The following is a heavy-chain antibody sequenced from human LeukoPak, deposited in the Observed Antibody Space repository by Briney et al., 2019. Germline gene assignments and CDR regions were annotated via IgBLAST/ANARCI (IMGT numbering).Heavy chain of an antibody. V-gene: IGHV3-21*06. CDR3: ARVYRTSSYPDY. Sequence: GGSLRLSCAASGFTFSSYAMSWVRQAPGKGLEWVSSISSSSNYIYYADSVKGRFTISRDNVKNSLYLQMNSLRDEDTAVYYCARVYRTSSYPDYWGQGTLVTVSS. D-gene: IGHD6-6*01. J-gene: IGHJ4*02. CDR1: GFTFSSYA. CDR2: ISSSSNYI.